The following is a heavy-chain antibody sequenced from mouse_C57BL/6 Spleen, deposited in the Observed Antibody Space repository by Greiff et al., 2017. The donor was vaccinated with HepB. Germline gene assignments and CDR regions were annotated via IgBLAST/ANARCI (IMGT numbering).Heavy chain of an antibody. CDR2: IDPENGDT. Sequence: VQLQQSGAELVRPGASVKLSCTASGFNIKDDYMHWVKQRPEQGLEWIGWIDPENGDTEYASKFQGKATITADTASNTAYLQLSSLTSEDTAVYYCTGGGVGYYAMDYWGQGTSVTVSS. CDR3: TGGGVGYYAMDY. D-gene: IGHD1-1*02. V-gene: IGHV14-4*01. CDR1: GFNIKDDY. J-gene: IGHJ4*01.